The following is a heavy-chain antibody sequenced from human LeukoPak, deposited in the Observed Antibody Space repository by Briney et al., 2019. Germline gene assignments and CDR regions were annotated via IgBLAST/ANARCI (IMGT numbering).Heavy chain of an antibody. Sequence: ASVKVSCKASGYSLTGYYMHWVRQAPGQGLEWMGWINPNSGGTHYAQQFQGRVTMTRDTSISTVCMEMSRLRSDDTAVYYCARVWPCSNGVCPDVFDFWGQGTLVTVSS. CDR3: ARVWPCSNGVCPDVFDF. V-gene: IGHV1-2*02. J-gene: IGHJ4*02. CDR1: GYSLTGYY. CDR2: INPNSGGT. D-gene: IGHD2-8*01.